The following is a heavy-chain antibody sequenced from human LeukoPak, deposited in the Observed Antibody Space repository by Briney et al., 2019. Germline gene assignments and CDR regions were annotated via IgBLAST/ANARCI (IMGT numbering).Heavy chain of an antibody. CDR2: ISGSGGRT. CDR3: AKGKAALHYFDY. J-gene: IGHJ4*01. V-gene: IGHV3-23*01. Sequence: PGGSLRLSCAASALTFSTFDMAWVRQAPGKGLEWVSSISGSGGRTYYADSMKGQFTISRDNSKDTLYLQMNSLRAEDTAVYYCAKGKAALHYFDYWGHGTLVTVAS. D-gene: IGHD2-15*01. CDR1: ALTFSTFD.